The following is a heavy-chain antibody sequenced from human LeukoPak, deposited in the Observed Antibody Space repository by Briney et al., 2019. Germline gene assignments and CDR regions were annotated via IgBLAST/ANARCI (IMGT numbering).Heavy chain of an antibody. Sequence: SETLSHTCTVSGGSISSYYWSWLRQPPGKGLEWIGYIYYSGSTNYNPSLKSRVTISVDTSKNQFSLKLSSVTAADTAVYYCARQDSGYGSFDYWGQGTLVTVSS. V-gene: IGHV4-59*08. CDR1: GGSISSYY. D-gene: IGHD5-12*01. CDR2: IYYSGST. CDR3: ARQDSGYGSFDY. J-gene: IGHJ4*02.